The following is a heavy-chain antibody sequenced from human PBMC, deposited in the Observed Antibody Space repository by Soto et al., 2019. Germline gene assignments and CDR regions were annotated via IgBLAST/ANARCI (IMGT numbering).Heavy chain of an antibody. CDR2: INHSGST. Sequence: SETLSLTCAVYGGSFNGHYWNWIRQPPGEGLEWIGEINHSGSTKSNPSLKSRVTMSVDTSKNQFSLKLSSVTAEDTAVYYCAKHDFWTLYNTGLDSWGQGTLVTVSS. D-gene: IGHD3-3*01. J-gene: IGHJ4*02. CDR3: AKHDFWTLYNTGLDS. CDR1: GGSFNGHY. V-gene: IGHV4-34*01.